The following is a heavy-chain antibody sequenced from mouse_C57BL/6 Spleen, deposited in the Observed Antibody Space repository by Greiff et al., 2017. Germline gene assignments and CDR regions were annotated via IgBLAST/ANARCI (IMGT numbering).Heavy chain of an antibody. Sequence: VQLQQSGAELANPGASVKLSCKASGYTFTSSWMHWVKQRPGQGLDWIGYINPSSGYTKYNQKFKDKATLTADKSSSTAYMQLSSLTYEDSAVYYCARTDDYDRDAMDYWGQGTSVTVSS. J-gene: IGHJ4*01. D-gene: IGHD2-4*01. V-gene: IGHV1-7*01. CDR2: INPSSGYT. CDR1: GYTFTSSW. CDR3: ARTDDYDRDAMDY.